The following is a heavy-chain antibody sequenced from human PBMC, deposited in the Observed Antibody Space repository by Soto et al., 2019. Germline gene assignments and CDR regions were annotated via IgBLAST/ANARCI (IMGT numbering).Heavy chain of an antibody. J-gene: IGHJ4*02. CDR1: GFTGSSNY. CDR3: AGSVGGGFDY. V-gene: IGHV3-66*01. Sequence: WGSLRLSCAASGFTGSSNYMSWVRQAPGKGLEWVSVVYIGGNTYYAKSVEDRFTSSRDNFQNMLYLQMNSLRAEDTAVYYCAGSVGGGFDYWGQGTLVTVSS. CDR2: VYIGGNT. D-gene: IGHD3-16*01.